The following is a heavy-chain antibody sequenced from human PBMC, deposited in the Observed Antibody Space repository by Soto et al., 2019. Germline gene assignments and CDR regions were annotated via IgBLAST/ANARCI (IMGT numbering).Heavy chain of an antibody. V-gene: IGHV4-39*02. CDR3: ARYYRSSWHFDY. J-gene: IGHJ4*02. Sequence: SETLSLTCTVSGGSISSSSYYWGWIRQPPGKGLEWIGSIYYSGSTYYNPSLKSRVTISVDKSISTVYLQWSSLKASDTAMYYCARYYRSSWHFDYWGQGTLVTVSS. D-gene: IGHD6-13*01. CDR2: IYYSGST. CDR1: GGSISSSSYY.